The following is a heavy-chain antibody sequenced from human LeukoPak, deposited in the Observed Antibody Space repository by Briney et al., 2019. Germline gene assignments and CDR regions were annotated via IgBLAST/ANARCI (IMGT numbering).Heavy chain of an antibody. J-gene: IGHJ4*02. Sequence: PSETLSLTCTVSGGSLSSYYWSWIRQPAGKGLEWIGRIYTSGSTNYNPSLKSRVTMSVDTSKNQFSLKLSSVTAADTAVYYCARVVVGATVEYFDYWGQGTLVTVSS. CDR3: ARVVVGATVEYFDY. CDR1: GGSLSSYY. V-gene: IGHV4-4*07. CDR2: IYTSGST. D-gene: IGHD1-26*01.